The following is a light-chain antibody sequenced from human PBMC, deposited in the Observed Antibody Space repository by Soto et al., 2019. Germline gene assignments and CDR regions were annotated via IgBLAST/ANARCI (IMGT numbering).Light chain of an antibody. J-gene: IGKJ5*01. CDR3: QQYDNSPIT. CDR2: GAS. CDR1: QSVSSN. Sequence: EIVMTQSPATLSVSPGERATLPCRASQSVSSNLAWYQQKAGQAPRLLMYGASSRATGIPDRFSGTGSETDFTLTISRLEPEDFAVYYCQQYDNSPITFGQGTRLEIK. V-gene: IGKV3-20*01.